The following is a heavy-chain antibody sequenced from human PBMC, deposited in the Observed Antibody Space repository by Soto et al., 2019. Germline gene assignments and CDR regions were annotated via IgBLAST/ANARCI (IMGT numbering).Heavy chain of an antibody. Sequence: QVQLVESGGGVVQPGRSLRLSCAASGFTFSSYGMHWVRQAPGKGLEWGAVISYDGSNKYYVDSVKGRFTISRDNSKNTLYLQMNSLRAEDTAVYYCAKDRRDGYNYYFDYWGQGTLVTVSS. D-gene: IGHD5-12*01. CDR3: AKDRRDGYNYYFDY. V-gene: IGHV3-30*18. CDR1: GFTFSSYG. CDR2: ISYDGSNK. J-gene: IGHJ4*02.